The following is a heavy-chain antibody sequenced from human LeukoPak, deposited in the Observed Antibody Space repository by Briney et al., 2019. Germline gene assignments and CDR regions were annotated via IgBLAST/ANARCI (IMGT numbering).Heavy chain of an antibody. CDR2: IYTSGST. Sequence: PSETLSLTCTVSGGSISSGYYYWTWNRQPAGKGLEWIGRIYTSGSTDYNPSLKTRVTISVDTSKNQFSLQLSSVTAADTAVYYCARDRPGNYFDSWGQGTLVTVSS. CDR1: GGSISSGYYY. J-gene: IGHJ4*02. V-gene: IGHV4-61*02. CDR3: ARDRPGNYFDS.